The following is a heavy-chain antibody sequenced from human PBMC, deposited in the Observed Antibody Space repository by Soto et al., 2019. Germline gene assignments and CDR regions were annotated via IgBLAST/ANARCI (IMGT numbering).Heavy chain of an antibody. D-gene: IGHD3-3*01. CDR2: IYYSGST. Sequence: SETLSLTCTVSGCSISSYYWSWIRQPPGKGLEWIGYIYYSGSTNYNPPLKSRVTISVDTSKNQFSLKLSSVTAADTAVYYCARAYYDFWSGPGLDAFDIWGQGTMVTVSS. V-gene: IGHV4-59*01. CDR1: GCSISSYY. J-gene: IGHJ3*02. CDR3: ARAYYDFWSGPGLDAFDI.